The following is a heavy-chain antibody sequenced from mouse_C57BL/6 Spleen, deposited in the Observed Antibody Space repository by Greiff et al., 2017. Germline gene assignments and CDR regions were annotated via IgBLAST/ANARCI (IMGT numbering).Heavy chain of an antibody. V-gene: IGHV5-6*01. CDR3: AREPGNYFDY. CDR1: GFTFSSYG. Sequence: EVQLVESGGDLVKPGGSLKLSCAASGFTFSSYGMSWVRQTPDKRLEWVATISSGGSYTSYPDSVKGRFTISRDNAKNTLYLQMSSLKSGDTAMYYWAREPGNYFDYWGQGTTLTVSS. CDR2: ISSGGSYT. J-gene: IGHJ2*01.